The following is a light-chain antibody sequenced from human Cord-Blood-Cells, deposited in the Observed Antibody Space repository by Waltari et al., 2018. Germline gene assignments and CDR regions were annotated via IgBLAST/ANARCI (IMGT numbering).Light chain of an antibody. Sequence: SSELTHDPAVSVALGQTARITCQGEHLRSYYASWYQQKPGQAPVLVIYGKNNRPSGIPDRFSGSRSGNTASLTITGAQAEDEADYYCNSRDSSGNHVVFGGGTKLTVL. J-gene: IGLJ2*01. CDR1: HLRSYY. V-gene: IGLV3-19*01. CDR2: GKN. CDR3: NSRDSSGNHVV.